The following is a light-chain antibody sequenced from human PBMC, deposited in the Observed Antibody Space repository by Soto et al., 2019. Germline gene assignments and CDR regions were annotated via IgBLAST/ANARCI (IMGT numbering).Light chain of an antibody. CDR1: QSVSSY. V-gene: IGKV3-11*01. CDR2: DAS. J-gene: IGKJ5*01. CDR3: QQYNNWPIT. Sequence: DIVLTQSPATLSLSPGERATLSCRASQSVSSYLAWYQQKPGQAPRLLIYDASNRATGIPAGFSGSGSGTEFTLTISSLQSEDFAVYYCQQYNNWPITFGQGTRLEIK.